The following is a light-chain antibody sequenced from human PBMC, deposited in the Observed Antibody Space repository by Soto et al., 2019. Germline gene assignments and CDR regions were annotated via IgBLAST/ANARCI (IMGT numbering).Light chain of an antibody. CDR1: SSNIGAGYD. CDR3: QSYDSSLSGYV. J-gene: IGLJ1*01. Sequence: QSVLTQPPSVSGAPGQRVTISCTGSSSNIGAGYDVHWYQQLPGTAPKLLIYGNSNRPSGVPDRFSGSKSGTSASLAITGLHAEDDSDYYCQSYDSSLSGYVFGTGTNLTVL. CDR2: GNS. V-gene: IGLV1-40*01.